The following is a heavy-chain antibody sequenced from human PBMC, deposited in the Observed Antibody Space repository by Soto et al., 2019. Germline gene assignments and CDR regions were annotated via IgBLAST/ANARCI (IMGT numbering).Heavy chain of an antibody. V-gene: IGHV3-30*18. CDR2: ISYDGSNK. D-gene: IGHD3-16*01. Sequence: GGSLRLSCAASGFTFSSYGMHWVRQAPGKGLEWVAVISYDGSNKYYADSVKGRFTISRDNSKNTLYLQMNSLRAEDTAVYYCAKDSWANTYYYYYGMDVWGQGTTVTVSS. CDR1: GFTFSSYG. J-gene: IGHJ6*02. CDR3: AKDSWANTYYYYYGMDV.